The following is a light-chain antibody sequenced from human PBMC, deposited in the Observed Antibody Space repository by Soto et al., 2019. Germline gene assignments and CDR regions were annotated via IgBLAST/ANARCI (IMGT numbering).Light chain of an antibody. J-gene: IGLJ1*01. CDR1: TSNIGSNY. Sequence: QSVLTQPPSASGTPGQRVTISCSGSTSNIGSNYVYWYQQLPGTAPKLLIYRNNQRPSGVPDRFSGSKSGTSPSLAISGLRSDDEAAYLCAAWDDTLNGFYVFGTGTQVTVL. V-gene: IGLV1-47*01. CDR3: AAWDDTLNGFYV. CDR2: RNN.